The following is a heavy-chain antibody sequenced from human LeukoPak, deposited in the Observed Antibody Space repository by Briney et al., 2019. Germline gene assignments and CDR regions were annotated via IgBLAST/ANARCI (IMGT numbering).Heavy chain of an antibody. D-gene: IGHD2-2*01. J-gene: IGHJ6*02. CDR1: GFSFSSYG. Sequence: PGGSLRLSCAASGFSFSSYGMSWVRQAPGKGLEWVGDIWYDGSHTYYADSVKGRFTISRDNSMNTLYMQMNSLRGEDAAVYYCVRGGYCSGTSCAHYDGMDVWGQGTTVTVSS. CDR3: VRGGYCSGTSCAHYDGMDV. V-gene: IGHV3-33*01. CDR2: IWYDGSHT.